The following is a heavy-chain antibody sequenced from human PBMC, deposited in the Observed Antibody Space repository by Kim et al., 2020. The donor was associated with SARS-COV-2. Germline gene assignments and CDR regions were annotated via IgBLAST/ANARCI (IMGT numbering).Heavy chain of an antibody. Sequence: GGSLRLSCAASGFNFNYFAMGWVRQATGKAMEWVSTFSPSGRATFYADSVKGRFTISRDTSKNSLYLQMNGLRADDTAVYYCVKEAYYGSGTEFDQWGQGTQVTVSS. V-gene: IGHV3-23*01. CDR1: GFNFNYFA. D-gene: IGHD3-10*01. CDR2: FSPSGRAT. CDR3: VKEAYYGSGTEFDQ. J-gene: IGHJ4*02.